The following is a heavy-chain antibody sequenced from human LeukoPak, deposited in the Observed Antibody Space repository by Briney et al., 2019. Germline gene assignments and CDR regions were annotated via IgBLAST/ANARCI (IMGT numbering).Heavy chain of an antibody. V-gene: IGHV1-46*01. CDR2: INPSGGST. D-gene: IGHD2-2*01. J-gene: IGHJ3*02. CDR3: ASAVPAAPDAFDI. Sequence: ASVKVSCKASGYTFTSYYMHWVRQAPGQGLEWMGIINPSGGSTSYAQKFQGRVTITTDESTSTAYMELSSLRSEDTAVYYCASAVPAAPDAFDIWGQGTMVTVSS. CDR1: GYTFTSYY.